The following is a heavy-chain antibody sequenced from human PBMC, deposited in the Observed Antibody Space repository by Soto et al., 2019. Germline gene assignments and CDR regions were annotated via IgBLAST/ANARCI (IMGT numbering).Heavy chain of an antibody. D-gene: IGHD6-19*01. Sequence: EVELVESGGGLVQPGGSLRLSCAASGLRFSNYWMSWVRQAPGKGLEWVSNVKQDGSEKNSGDSVKGRFTISRDNTKNSLYLQMNSLRAEDTAVYYCAREDSAAESLSSSGWYRGSDYWGQGTLVTVSS. CDR2: VKQDGSEK. V-gene: IGHV3-7*01. CDR3: AREDSAAESLSSSGWYRGSDY. J-gene: IGHJ4*02. CDR1: GLRFSNYW.